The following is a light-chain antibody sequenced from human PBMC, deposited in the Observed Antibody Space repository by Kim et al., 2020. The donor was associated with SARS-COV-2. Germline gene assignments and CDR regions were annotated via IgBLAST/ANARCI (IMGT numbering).Light chain of an antibody. V-gene: IGKV1-13*02. J-gene: IGKJ4*01. CDR2: DAS. Sequence: AIQLTQSPSSLSASVGDRVTITCRASQGISSALAWYQQTPGKAPKLLIFDASILQTGVPSRFSGSGSGTDFTLGISSLQPEDFATYYCQHFSGYTLTFGGGTKVDIK. CDR3: QHFSGYTLT. CDR1: QGISSA.